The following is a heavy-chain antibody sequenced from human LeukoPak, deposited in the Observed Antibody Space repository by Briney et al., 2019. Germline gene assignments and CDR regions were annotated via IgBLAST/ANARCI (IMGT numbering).Heavy chain of an antibody. CDR3: SCSNTNY. J-gene: IGHJ4*02. CDR1: GFTVTSSY. Sequence: GGSLRLSCAASGFTVTSSYMSWVRQAPGKGLECVSVIYSGGNAFFADSVKDRFTVSRDDSKNTLYLQMNSLRAEDTAVYYCSCSNTNYWGQGTLVIVSS. D-gene: IGHD2-2*01. V-gene: IGHV3-53*01. CDR2: IYSGGNA.